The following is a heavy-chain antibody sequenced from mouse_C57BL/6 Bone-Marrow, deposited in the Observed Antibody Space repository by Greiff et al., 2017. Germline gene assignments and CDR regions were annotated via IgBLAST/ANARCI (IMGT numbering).Heavy chain of an antibody. Sequence: QVQLQQPGAELVKPGASVKMSCKASGYTFTSYWITWVKQRPGQGLEWIGDIYPGSGSTNYNEKFKSKATLTVDTSSSTAYMQLSSLTSEDSAVYYCARNYGSSYDWFAYWGQGTLVTVSA. V-gene: IGHV1-55*01. CDR1: GYTFTSYW. CDR2: IYPGSGST. J-gene: IGHJ3*01. CDR3: ARNYGSSYDWFAY. D-gene: IGHD1-1*01.